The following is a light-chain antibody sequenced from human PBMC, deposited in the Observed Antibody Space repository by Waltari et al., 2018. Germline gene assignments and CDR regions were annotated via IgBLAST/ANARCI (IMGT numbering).Light chain of an antibody. CDR2: DVT. CDR1: SSDIGAYKH. V-gene: IGLV2-14*03. CDR3: ASYTTISTWL. Sequence: QSALTQPASVSGSPGQSITISCSGTSSDIGAYKHVSWYQQYPGKAPKLLIYDVTKRPPGASHRFSGSKSGNTASLTISGLQAEDEAEYYCASYTTISTWLFGGGTKVTVL. J-gene: IGLJ2*01.